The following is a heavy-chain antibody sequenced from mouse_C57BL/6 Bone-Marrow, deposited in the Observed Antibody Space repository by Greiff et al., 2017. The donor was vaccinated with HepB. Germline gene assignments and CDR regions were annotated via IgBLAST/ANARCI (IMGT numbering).Heavy chain of an antibody. CDR3: ARAIMTTVVASFDE. D-gene: IGHD1-1*01. Sequence: QVQLQQSRAELVRPGPSVKVSCTASGYAFTNYLIEWVKQRPGQGLAWIGVINPGSGGTNYNEKSKGKATLTANKSSCTADMQLSSLTSEDSAIYSCARAIMTTVVASFDEWGEGTTLT. CDR1: GYAFTNYL. CDR2: INPGSGGT. J-gene: IGHJ2*01. V-gene: IGHV1-54*01.